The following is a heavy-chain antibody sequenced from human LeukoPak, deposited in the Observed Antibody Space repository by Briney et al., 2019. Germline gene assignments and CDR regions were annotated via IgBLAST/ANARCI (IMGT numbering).Heavy chain of an antibody. J-gene: IGHJ6*03. Sequence: GGSLRLSCAASGFTFSSYWMSWVRQAPGKGLEWVANIREDGTEKNYVDSVKGRFTISRDNAKNSLYLQMNSLRAEDTAVYYCARAGRSGHATPGDYYYYMDVWGKGTTVTVSS. CDR3: ARAGRSGHATPGDYYYYMDV. D-gene: IGHD6-19*01. V-gene: IGHV3-7*01. CDR2: IREDGTEK. CDR1: GFTFSSYW.